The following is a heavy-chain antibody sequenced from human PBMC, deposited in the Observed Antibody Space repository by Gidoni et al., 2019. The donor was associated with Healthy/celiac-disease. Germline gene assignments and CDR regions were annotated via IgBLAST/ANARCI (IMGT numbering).Heavy chain of an antibody. CDR3: ARQLRGYYDFWSGYSPPYGMDV. D-gene: IGHD3-3*01. Sequence: QLQLQESGPGLVEPAETLSLTCTVSGGSIRRSSYYWGWIRPPPGKGLEWIGSIYYGGSTYSNPSLKSRVTISVDTSKTQFSLKLSSVTAADTAVYYCARQLRGYYDFWSGYSPPYGMDVWGQGTTVTVSS. V-gene: IGHV4-39*01. CDR2: IYYGGST. J-gene: IGHJ6*02. CDR1: GGSIRRSSYY.